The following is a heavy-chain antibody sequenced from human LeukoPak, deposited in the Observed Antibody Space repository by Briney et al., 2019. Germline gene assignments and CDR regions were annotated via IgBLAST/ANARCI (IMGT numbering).Heavy chain of an antibody. CDR2: VSASGST. CDR3: AKYLSRRSRGLNYGPWFDP. V-gene: IGHV4-4*07. D-gene: IGHD1-7*01. Sequence: SETLSLTCTVSGDSINTSYWTWVRQPVGNAMQWIGRVSASGSTSYNPSLKSRVIMSVDVSKNQLSLNLTSVTDADTAVYFCAKYLSRRSRGLNYGPWFDPWGRGTLVSVSS. CDR1: GDSINTSY. J-gene: IGHJ5*02.